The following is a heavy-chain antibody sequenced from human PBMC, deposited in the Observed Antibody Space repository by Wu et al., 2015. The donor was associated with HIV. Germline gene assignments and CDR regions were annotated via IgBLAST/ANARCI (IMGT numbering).Heavy chain of an antibody. D-gene: IGHD2-2*01. Sequence: QVQLLQSGGEVKKPGASVEVSCKAFGYTFTSYGITWVRQAPGQGLEWMGWISAYNGNTNYAQKLQGRVTMTTDTSTSTAYMELRSLRSDDTAVYYCARSDGYCGSTSCATAANWGQGTLVTVSS. CDR3: ARSDGYCGSTSCATAAN. CDR1: GYTFTSYG. CDR2: ISAYNGNT. J-gene: IGHJ4*02. V-gene: IGHV1-18*01.